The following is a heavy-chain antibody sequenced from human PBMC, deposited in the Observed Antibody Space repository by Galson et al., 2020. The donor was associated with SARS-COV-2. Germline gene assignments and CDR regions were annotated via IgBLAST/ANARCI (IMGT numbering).Heavy chain of an antibody. J-gene: IGHJ3*02. CDR3: ARAPDGTYLSHAFDI. CDR1: GYTFANYA. D-gene: IGHD1-1*01. CDR2: ISGYNGNT. Sequence: ASVKVSCEASGYTFANYAIVWVRQAPGQGLEWMGRISGYNGNTAYAQSVQGRVTLTTDTSTNTAYMELRSLTSDDTAVYYCARAPDGTYLSHAFDIWGQGTRVTVSS. V-gene: IGHV1-18*01.